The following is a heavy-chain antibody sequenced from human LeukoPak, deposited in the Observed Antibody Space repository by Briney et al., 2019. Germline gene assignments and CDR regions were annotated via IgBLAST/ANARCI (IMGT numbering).Heavy chain of an antibody. J-gene: IGHJ5*02. V-gene: IGHV4-30-4*08. CDR2: IYYSGST. Sequence: SETLSLTCTVSGGSISSGDYYWSWIRQPSGKGLEWIGYIYYSGSTYYNPSLKSRVTISVDTSKNQFSLKLSSVTAADTAVYYCARAQKAVGATNWFDPWGQGTLVTVSS. D-gene: IGHD1-26*01. CDR1: GGSISSGDYY. CDR3: ARAQKAVGATNWFDP.